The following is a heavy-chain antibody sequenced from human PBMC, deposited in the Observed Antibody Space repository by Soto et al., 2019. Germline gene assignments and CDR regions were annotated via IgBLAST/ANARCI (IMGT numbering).Heavy chain of an antibody. Sequence: EVQLVESGGGLVQPGGSLRLSCAASGFTVSSNYMSWVRQAPGKGLEWVSVIYSGGSTYYADSVKGRFTISRDNSKNTLYLQMNSLRAEVTAVYYCKTPGSYFNYYYGMDVWGQGTTVTVS. D-gene: IGHD3-10*01. CDR2: IYSGGST. V-gene: IGHV3-66*01. CDR1: GFTVSSNY. CDR3: KTPGSYFNYYYGMDV. J-gene: IGHJ6*02.